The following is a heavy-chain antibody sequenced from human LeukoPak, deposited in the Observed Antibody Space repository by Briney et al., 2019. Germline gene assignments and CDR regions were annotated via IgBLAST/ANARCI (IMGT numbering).Heavy chain of an antibody. Sequence: GGSLRLSCAASGFTFSRYSMNWVRQAPGKGVEWVSSISSSGDYIYYADSLKGRFTISRDNAKNSLYLQMNSLRAEDTAVYYCAREGSYSETDYWGKGTLVTVSS. D-gene: IGHD1-26*01. CDR1: GFTFSRYS. CDR2: ISSSGDYI. CDR3: AREGSYSETDY. V-gene: IGHV3-21*01. J-gene: IGHJ4*02.